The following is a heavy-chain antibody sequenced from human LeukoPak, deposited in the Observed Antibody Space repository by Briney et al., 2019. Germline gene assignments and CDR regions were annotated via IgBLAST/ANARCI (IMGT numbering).Heavy chain of an antibody. V-gene: IGHV3-74*01. CDR2: INSDGSST. D-gene: IGHD4-23*01. Sequence: PGGSLRLSCAASGFTFSSYFWMHWVRQAPGKGLVWVSRINSDGSSTSYADSVKGRFTISRDNAKNTLHLQMNSLRAEDTAVFYCARENDGGYSFDYWGQGTLVTVSS. CDR1: GFTFSSYFW. J-gene: IGHJ4*02. CDR3: ARENDGGYSFDY.